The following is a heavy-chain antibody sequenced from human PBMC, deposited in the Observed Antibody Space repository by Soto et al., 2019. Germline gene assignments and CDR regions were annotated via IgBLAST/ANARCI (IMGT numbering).Heavy chain of an antibody. CDR1: GFTFSSYG. V-gene: IGHV3-33*01. D-gene: IGHD6-19*01. J-gene: IGHJ4*02. CDR3: ARDTSVAGIYFDY. CDR2: IWYDGSNK. Sequence: PGGSLRLSCAASGFTFSSYGMHWVRQAPGKGLEWVAVIWYDGSNKYYADSVKGRFTISRDNSKNTLYLQMNSLRAEDTAVYYCARDTSVAGIYFDYWGQGTLVTVSS.